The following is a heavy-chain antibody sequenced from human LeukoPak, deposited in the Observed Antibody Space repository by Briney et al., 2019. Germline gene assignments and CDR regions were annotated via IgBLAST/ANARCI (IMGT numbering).Heavy chain of an antibody. D-gene: IGHD3-22*01. CDR1: SRSA. CDR2: ISGSGETS. Sequence: PGGSLRLSCPAFSRSAMSWVRQAPGKGLEWVSAISGSGETSYHANSVGGRFTISRDNSNTLYLQMNSLREDDTAIYYCAKSQQLSGFPFDFWGQGTLVIVSS. CDR3: AKSQQLSGFPFDF. V-gene: IGHV3-23*01. J-gene: IGHJ4*02.